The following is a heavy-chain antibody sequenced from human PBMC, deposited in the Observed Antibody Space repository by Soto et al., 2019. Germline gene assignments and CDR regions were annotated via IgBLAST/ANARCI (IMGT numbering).Heavy chain of an antibody. Sequence: VQLVESGGGVVQPGRSLRLSCAASGFTFSSYGMHWVRQAPGEGLEWVSTITDNGGDSKSADSVRGRFAISRDNSKNILYLQMNSLRAEDSAIYYCARGSEDSYPGSRIFDFWGRGTLVSVSS. J-gene: IGHJ4*02. CDR1: GFTFSSYG. CDR3: ARGSEDSYPGSRIFDF. D-gene: IGHD3-10*01. CDR2: ITDNGGDS. V-gene: IGHV3-23*04.